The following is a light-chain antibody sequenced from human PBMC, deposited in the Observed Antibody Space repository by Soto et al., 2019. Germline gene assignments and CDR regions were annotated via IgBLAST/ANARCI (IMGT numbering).Light chain of an antibody. CDR2: NNN. Sequence: QSVLTQPPSASGSPGQRVTISCSGSSSNIGSNAVNWYQQLPGTAPTLLIYNNNEWPSGVPDRFSGSKSGTSASLAISGLQSEDEADYYCATWDDSLNGYVFGTGTKLTVL. V-gene: IGLV1-44*01. J-gene: IGLJ1*01. CDR3: ATWDDSLNGYV. CDR1: SSNIGSNA.